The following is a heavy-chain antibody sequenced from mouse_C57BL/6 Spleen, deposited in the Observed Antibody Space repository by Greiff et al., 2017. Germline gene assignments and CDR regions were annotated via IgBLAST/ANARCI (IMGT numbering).Heavy chain of an antibody. Sequence: VQLQQPGAELVKPGASVKLSCKASGYTFTSYWMHWVKQRPGQGLEWIGMIHPNSGSTNYNEKFKSKATLTVDKSSSTAYMQLSSLTSEDSAVYYCARFGYGLYYFDYWGQGTTLTVSS. D-gene: IGHD1-1*01. CDR1: GYTFTSYW. CDR2: IHPNSGST. V-gene: IGHV1-64*01. J-gene: IGHJ2*01. CDR3: ARFGYGLYYFDY.